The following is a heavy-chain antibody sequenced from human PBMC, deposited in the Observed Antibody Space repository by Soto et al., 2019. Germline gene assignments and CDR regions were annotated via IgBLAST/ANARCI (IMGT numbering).Heavy chain of an antibody. D-gene: IGHD3-3*01. V-gene: IGHV4-59*13. J-gene: IGHJ4*02. CDR2: TYYSGST. CDR1: GASISSYY. CDR3: AGEGYGFWSGYLDY. Sequence: SETLSLTCTVSGASISSYYWSWIRQPPGKGLEWMGFTYYSGSTNYNPSLKSRVTISVDTSKNQFSRKLSSVTAADTAVYYCAGEGYGFWSGYLDYWGQGTLVTVSS.